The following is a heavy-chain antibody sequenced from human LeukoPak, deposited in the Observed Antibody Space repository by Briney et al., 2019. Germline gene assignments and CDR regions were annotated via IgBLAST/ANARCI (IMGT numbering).Heavy chain of an antibody. D-gene: IGHD3-9*01. J-gene: IGHJ4*02. CDR1: GFPFTLYN. Sequence: GGSLRLSCEVSGFPFTLYNMNWVRQAPGKGLEWLSYISSSTNTIYYADSVKGRFTISRDNSKNTLYLQMNSLRAEDTAVYYCARRDDILTGYLNWGQGTLVTVSS. CDR3: ARRDDILTGYLN. CDR2: ISSSTNTI. V-gene: IGHV3-48*01.